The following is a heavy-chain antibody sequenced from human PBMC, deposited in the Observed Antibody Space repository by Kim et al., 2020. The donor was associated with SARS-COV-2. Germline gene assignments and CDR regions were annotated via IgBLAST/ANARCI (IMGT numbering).Heavy chain of an antibody. Sequence: SVKVRCTISRDTSKNTLYLQMNNLSAEDAAVYYCAKVQPLHDYGSGDFDYWGQGTLVTVSS. J-gene: IGHJ4*02. CDR3: AKVQPLHDYGSGDFDY. V-gene: IGHV3-23*01. D-gene: IGHD3-10*01.